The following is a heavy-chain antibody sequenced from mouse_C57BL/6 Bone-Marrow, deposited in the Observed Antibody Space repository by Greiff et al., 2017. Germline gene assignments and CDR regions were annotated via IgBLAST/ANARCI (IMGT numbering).Heavy chain of an antibody. J-gene: IGHJ2*01. CDR1: GFTFSSYA. V-gene: IGHV5-4*01. Sequence: EVQLMESGGGLVKPGGSLKLSCAASGFTFSSYAMSWVRQTPEKRLEWVATISDGGSYTYYPDNVKGRFTISRDNAKNNQYLQMSHLKSEDTAMYYCARDPSNYFDYWGQGTTLTVSA. CDR2: ISDGGSYT. CDR3: ARDPSNYFDY.